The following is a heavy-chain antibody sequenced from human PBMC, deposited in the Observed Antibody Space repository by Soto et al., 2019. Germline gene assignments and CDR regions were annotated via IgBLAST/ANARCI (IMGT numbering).Heavy chain of an antibody. D-gene: IGHD3-10*01. CDR3: ARLWFGERYNWFDP. V-gene: IGHV4-59*01. J-gene: IGHJ5*02. CDR2: IYYSGST. Sequence: SETLSLTCTVSGGSISSYYWSWIRQPPGKGLEWIGYIYYSGSTNYNPSLKSRVTISVDTSKNQFSLKLSSVTAADTVVYYCARLWFGERYNWFDPWGQGTLVTVSS. CDR1: GGSISSYY.